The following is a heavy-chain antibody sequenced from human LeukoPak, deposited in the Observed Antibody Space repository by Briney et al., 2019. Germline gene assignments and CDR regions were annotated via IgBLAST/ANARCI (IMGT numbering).Heavy chain of an antibody. V-gene: IGHV1-8*01. J-gene: IGHJ4*02. CDR3: AIGLYYYDSNGRTPYDY. CDR1: GYTFLSYD. D-gene: IGHD3-22*01. Sequence: ASVKVSCKASGYTFLSYDINWVRQATGQGLEWMGWMNPNSGITGYAQKFQGRVSMTRNTSISTAYMELSSLRSEDTAVDFCAIGLYYYDSNGRTPYDYWGQGTLVTVSS. CDR2: MNPNSGIT.